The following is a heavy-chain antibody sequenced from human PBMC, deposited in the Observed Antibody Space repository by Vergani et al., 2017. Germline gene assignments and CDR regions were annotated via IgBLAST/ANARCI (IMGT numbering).Heavy chain of an antibody. J-gene: IGHJ4*02. CDR3: ARDSSSFRFDY. D-gene: IGHD6-6*01. CDR2: IYYSGST. CDR1: GGSVSSGSYY. V-gene: IGHV4-61*10. Sequence: QVQLQESGPGLVKPSETLSLTCTVSGGSVSSGSYYWSWIRQPAGKGLEWIGYIYYSGSTNYNPSLKSRVTISVDTSKNQFSLKLSSVTAADTAVYYCARDSSSFRFDYWGQGTLVTVSS.